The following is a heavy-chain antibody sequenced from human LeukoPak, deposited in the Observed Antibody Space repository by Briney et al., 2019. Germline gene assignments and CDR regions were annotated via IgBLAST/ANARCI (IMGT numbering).Heavy chain of an antibody. D-gene: IGHD3-10*01. Sequence: TSETLSLTCTVSGGSISSYYWSWIRQHPGKGLEWIGYIYYSGSTYYNPSLKSRVTISVDTSKNQFSLKLSSVTAADTAVYYCARDYYGSGSYYLPFYWGQGTLVTVSS. J-gene: IGHJ4*02. CDR2: IYYSGST. CDR1: GGSISSYY. V-gene: IGHV4-59*06. CDR3: ARDYYGSGSYYLPFY.